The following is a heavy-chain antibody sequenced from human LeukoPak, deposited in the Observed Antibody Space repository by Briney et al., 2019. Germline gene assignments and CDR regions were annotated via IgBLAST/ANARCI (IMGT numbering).Heavy chain of an antibody. Sequence: PSETLSLTCTGSGGSISSYYWSWIRQPPGKGLEWIGYIYYSGSTNYNPSLKSRVTISVDTSKNQFSLKLSSVTAADTAVYYCARARGESSPWSWGPYYYYGMDVWGQGTTVTVSS. V-gene: IGHV4-59*01. CDR3: ARARGESSPWSWGPYYYYGMDV. CDR1: GGSISSYY. D-gene: IGHD7-27*01. J-gene: IGHJ6*02. CDR2: IYYSGST.